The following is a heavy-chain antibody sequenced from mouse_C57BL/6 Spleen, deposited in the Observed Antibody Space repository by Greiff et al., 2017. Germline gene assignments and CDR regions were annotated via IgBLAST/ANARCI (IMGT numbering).Heavy chain of an antibody. J-gene: IGHJ2*01. Sequence: VQRVESGPELVKPGASVKLSCKASGYAFSSSWMTWVKQRPGKGLEWIGRIYPGDGDTNYNGKFKGKATLTADKSSSTAYMQLSSLTSEDSAVYFCAREGSSWFYFDDWGKGTTLTVSS. CDR2: IYPGDGDT. CDR1: GYAFSSSW. V-gene: IGHV1-82*01. CDR3: AREGSSWFYFDD. D-gene: IGHD1-3*01.